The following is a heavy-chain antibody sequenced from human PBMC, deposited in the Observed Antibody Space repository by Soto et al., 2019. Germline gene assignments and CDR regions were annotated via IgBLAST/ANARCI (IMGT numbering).Heavy chain of an antibody. CDR1: GGSVNSYGYY. Sequence: SETLSLTCTVSGGSVNSYGYYWTWIRQSPGKGLEWIGSMYYSGDTYHNPSLKSRVSLSVDTSKDQFSLNLTSVTAADTAVYFCVGNYDSRFDYPGRATFVLVSS. J-gene: IGHJ4*02. CDR3: VGNYDSRFDY. V-gene: IGHV4-30-4*01. CDR2: MYYSGDT. D-gene: IGHD3-22*01.